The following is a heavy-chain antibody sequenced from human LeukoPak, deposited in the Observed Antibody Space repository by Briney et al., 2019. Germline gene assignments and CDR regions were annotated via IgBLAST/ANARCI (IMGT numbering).Heavy chain of an antibody. CDR3: ARDLGQYYDTSDNWFDP. CDR2: INSDGINT. V-gene: IGHV3-74*01. D-gene: IGHD3-22*01. CDR1: GFTFSNYW. Sequence: GGSLRLSCAAYGFTFSNYWMHWVRQAPGKGLVWVSRINSDGINTSYADSVKGRFTISRDNAKNTLNLQMNSLRAEDTAVYYCARDLGQYYDTSDNWFDPWGQGTLVTVSS. J-gene: IGHJ5*02.